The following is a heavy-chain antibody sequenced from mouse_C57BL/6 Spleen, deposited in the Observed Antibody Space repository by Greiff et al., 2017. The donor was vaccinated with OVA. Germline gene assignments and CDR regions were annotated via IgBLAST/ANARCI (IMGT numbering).Heavy chain of an antibody. CDR2: IYPGDGDT. J-gene: IGHJ4*01. CDR1: GYAFSSYW. CDR3: ARSYYGSHYYAMDD. D-gene: IGHD1-1*01. V-gene: IGHV1-80*01. Sequence: QVQLQQSGAELVKPGASVKISCKASGYAFSSYWMNWVKQRPGKGLEWIGQIYPGDGDTNYNGKFKGKATLTADKSSSTAYMQLSSLTSEDSAVYFCARSYYGSHYYAMDDWGQGTSVTVSS.